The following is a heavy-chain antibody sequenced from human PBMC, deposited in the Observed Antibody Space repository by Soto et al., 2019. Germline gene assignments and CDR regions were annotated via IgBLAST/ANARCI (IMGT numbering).Heavy chain of an antibody. V-gene: IGHV3-74*01. CDR2: IKSDGSIT. CDR3: AREKPHCDGTSCQKSFDS. J-gene: IGHJ4*02. Sequence: EVQLVESGGGFVQPGGSLRLSCAASGFTFSSYWMVWVRQDPGKGLVWVSRIKSDGSITTYADSVKGRFTISRDNAKNTLYMQMNSLRAEDTAVYYCAREKPHCDGTSCQKSFDSWGKRTLVTVSS. D-gene: IGHD2-2*01. CDR1: GFTFSSYW.